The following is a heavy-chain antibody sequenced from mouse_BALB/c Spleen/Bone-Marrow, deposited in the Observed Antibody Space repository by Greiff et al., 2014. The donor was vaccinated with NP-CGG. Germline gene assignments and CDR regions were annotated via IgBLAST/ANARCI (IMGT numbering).Heavy chain of an antibody. J-gene: IGHJ3*01. CDR3: ARDRRYDLAWFAY. CDR1: GFTFTDYY. CDR2: IRNKANGYTT. D-gene: IGHD2-14*01. Sequence: EVMLVESGGGLVQPGGSLRLSCATSGFTFTDYYMSWVRQPPGKALEWLGFIRNKANGYTTEYSASVKGRFTISRDNSRSILYLQMNTLRAEDSATYYCARDRRYDLAWFAYWGQGTLVTVSA. V-gene: IGHV7-3*02.